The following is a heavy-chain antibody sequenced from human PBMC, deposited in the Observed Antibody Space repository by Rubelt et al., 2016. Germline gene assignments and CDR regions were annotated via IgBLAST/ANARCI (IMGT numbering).Heavy chain of an antibody. Sequence: QVQLVQSGAEVKKPGASVKVSCKASGYTFTSYGISWVRQDPGQGLEWMGWISGGNGNTKYFQTFHVRVTITRDTSASTAYMDLSSLRSEDTAVYYCARAYYYDSSGEFDPWGQGTLVTVSS. J-gene: IGHJ5*02. CDR3: ARAYYYDSSGEFDP. CDR2: ISGGNGNT. V-gene: IGHV1-18*01. D-gene: IGHD3-22*01. CDR1: GYTFTSYG.